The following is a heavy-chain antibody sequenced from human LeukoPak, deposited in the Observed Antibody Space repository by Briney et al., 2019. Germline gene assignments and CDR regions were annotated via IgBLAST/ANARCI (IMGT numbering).Heavy chain of an antibody. V-gene: IGHV1-69*13. CDR2: IIPIFGTA. Sequence: SVKVSCKASGGTFSSYAISWVRQAPGQGLEWMGGIIPIFGTANYAQKFQGRVTITADESTSTAYMELSSLRSEDTAVYYCARDKEYDFWSVEHYYYYGMDVWGQGTTVTVSS. CDR1: GGTFSSYA. CDR3: ARDKEYDFWSVEHYYYYGMDV. D-gene: IGHD3-3*01. J-gene: IGHJ6*02.